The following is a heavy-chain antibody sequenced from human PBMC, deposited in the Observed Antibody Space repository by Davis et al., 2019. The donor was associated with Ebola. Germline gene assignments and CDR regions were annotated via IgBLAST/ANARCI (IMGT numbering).Heavy chain of an antibody. V-gene: IGHV4-39*01. CDR3: ARGGADGYIDYYGMDV. CDR1: GASINTYY. CDR2: IYYTGNT. D-gene: IGHD5-24*01. J-gene: IGHJ6*02. Sequence: SETLSLTCTVSGASINTYYWDWIRQPPGKGLEWIGTIYYTGNTYHNPSLKSRVTISIDTSKNQFSLKLSSVTAADTAVYYCARGGADGYIDYYGMDVWGQGTTVTVSS.